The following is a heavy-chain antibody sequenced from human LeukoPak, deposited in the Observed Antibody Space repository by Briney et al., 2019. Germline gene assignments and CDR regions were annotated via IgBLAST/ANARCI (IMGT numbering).Heavy chain of an antibody. CDR3: TRTWTQQWNAFDI. V-gene: IGHV3-49*04. Sequence: PGGSLRLSCTASGFTFGDYAMSWVRQAPGKGLEWVGFIRSKGYGGTTEYAASVKGRFTISRDDSKSIAYLQMNSLKTDDTAVYYCTRTWTQQWNAFDIWGQGTMVTVSS. J-gene: IGHJ3*02. CDR2: IRSKGYGGTT. CDR1: GFTFGDYA. D-gene: IGHD5-18*01.